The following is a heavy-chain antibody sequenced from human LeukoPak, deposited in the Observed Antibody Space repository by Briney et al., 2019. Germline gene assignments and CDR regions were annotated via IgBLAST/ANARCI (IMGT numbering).Heavy chain of an antibody. V-gene: IGHV4-61*08. D-gene: IGHD5-24*01. CDR3: ARRGSRDGYNLNWFDP. CDR1: GGSISSGGYY. CDR2: IYYNGDT. J-gene: IGHJ5*02. Sequence: PSETLSLTCTVSGGSISSGGYYWSWIRQHPGKGLEWIGYIYYNGDTNYNPSLKSRVTISVETSKKQFSLKLRTVTAADTAVYYCARRGSRDGYNLNWFDPWGQGTLVTVSS.